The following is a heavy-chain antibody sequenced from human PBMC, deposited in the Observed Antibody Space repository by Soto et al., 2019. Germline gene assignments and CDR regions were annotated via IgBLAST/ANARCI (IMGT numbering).Heavy chain of an antibody. V-gene: IGHV4-39*01. J-gene: IGHJ4*02. D-gene: IGHD4-17*01. CDR1: GDSGGFISSSSYH. Sequence: QLQLQESGPGLVKPSETLSLTCTVSGDSGGFISSSSYHWGWIRQPPVKGLEWIGNIYYSGSTYYHPSLKSRVTIAGDTSKNQFSLRLTSVTAADTAVYSCARHPPYGPLDYWGQGTLVTVSS. CDR2: IYYSGST. CDR3: ARHPPYGPLDY.